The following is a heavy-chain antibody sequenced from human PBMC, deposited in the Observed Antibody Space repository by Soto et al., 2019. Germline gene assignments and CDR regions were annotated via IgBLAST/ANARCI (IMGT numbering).Heavy chain of an antibody. CDR3: ARGRGGGGSSNNWFDP. CDR2: IYFSGST. J-gene: IGHJ5*02. Sequence: QVQLQESGPGLVKPSETLSLTCTVSGGSINNYYWSWIRQPPGKGLEWIGYIYFSGSTNYNPSLKSRVIISADTSKNQFSMRLSSLTAADTAVYFCARGRGGGGSSNNWFDPWGQGTLVTVSS. CDR1: GGSINNYY. V-gene: IGHV4-59*01. D-gene: IGHD2-15*01.